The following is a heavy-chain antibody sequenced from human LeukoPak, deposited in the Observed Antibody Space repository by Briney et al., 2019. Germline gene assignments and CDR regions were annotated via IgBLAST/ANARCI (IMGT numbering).Heavy chain of an antibody. CDR3: ARADFHYGGFDP. V-gene: IGHV1-18*04. CDR1: GYTFTSYG. Sequence: ASVKVSCKASGYTFTSYGISWVRQAPGQGLEWMGWISAYNGNTNYAQKLQGRVTMTTDTSTSTAYMELRGLRSDDTALYYCARADFHYGGFDPWGQGTLVTVSS. CDR2: ISAYNGNT. J-gene: IGHJ5*02. D-gene: IGHD4-17*01.